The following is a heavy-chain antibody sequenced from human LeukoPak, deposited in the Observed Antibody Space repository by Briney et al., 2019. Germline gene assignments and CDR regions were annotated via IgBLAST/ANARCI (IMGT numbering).Heavy chain of an antibody. V-gene: IGHV4-4*07. J-gene: IGHJ3*02. Sequence: SETLSLTCTVSAGSISNYYWSWIRQPAGKGLEWIGRISSRGSTNYNPSLKSRVTMSIDTSKNQFSLKLSSVTAADTAVYYCARFVVTALPDAFDIWGQGTMVTVSS. CDR2: ISSRGST. CDR3: ARFVVTALPDAFDI. CDR1: AGSISNYY. D-gene: IGHD2-21*02.